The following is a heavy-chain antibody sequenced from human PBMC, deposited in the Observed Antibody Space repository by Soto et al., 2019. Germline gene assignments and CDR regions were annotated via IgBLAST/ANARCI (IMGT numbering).Heavy chain of an antibody. CDR2: ISYDGSNK. J-gene: IGHJ5*02. D-gene: IGHD1-26*01. V-gene: IGHV3-30-3*01. Sequence: QVQLVESGGGVVQPGRSLRLSCAASGFTFSSYAMHWVRQAPGKGLEWVAVISYDGSNKYYADSVKGRFTISRDNSKNTLDLQMNSLRAEDTAVYYCGRDRGGSYDAGWFDPWGQGTLVTVSS. CDR3: GRDRGGSYDAGWFDP. CDR1: GFTFSSYA.